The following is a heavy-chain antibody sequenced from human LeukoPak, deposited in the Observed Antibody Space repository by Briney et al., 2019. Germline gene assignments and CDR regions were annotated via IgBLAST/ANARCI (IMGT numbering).Heavy chain of an antibody. D-gene: IGHD4/OR15-4a*01. J-gene: IGHJ5*02. CDR1: RGSISGYS. CDR2: IYYSGDT. Sequence: SETLSLTCTVSRGSISGYSWSWLRQSPGGGLEWIGYIYYSGDTAYNPPLRRRVTLSVDTSKNQFSLQLRPVTTADTAVYYSVRGPYGASISKWFDPWGQGTLVTVSS. V-gene: IGHV4-59*01. CDR3: VRGPYGASISKWFDP.